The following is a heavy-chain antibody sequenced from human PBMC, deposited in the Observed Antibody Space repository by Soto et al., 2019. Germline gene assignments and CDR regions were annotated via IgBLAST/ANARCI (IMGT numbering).Heavy chain of an antibody. J-gene: IGHJ5*02. Sequence: EVKLLESGGDLVQPGGSLRLSCVASGFTYSSYAMSWVRQAPGKGLEWVSTITGGADNTHYADSVKGRFTISRDNSRNTLSLQMNSLRVEDTAVYHCAKGRLAVAAPHTWFDPWGLGTLVTVSS. CDR2: ITGGADNT. V-gene: IGHV3-23*01. D-gene: IGHD6-19*01. CDR3: AKGRLAVAAPHTWFDP. CDR1: GFTYSSYA.